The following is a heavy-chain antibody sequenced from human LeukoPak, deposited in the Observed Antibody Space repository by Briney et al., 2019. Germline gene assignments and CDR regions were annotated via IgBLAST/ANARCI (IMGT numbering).Heavy chain of an antibody. J-gene: IGHJ4*02. Sequence: ASVKVSCNASGYTFTSYYMHWVRQAPGQGLEWMGIINPSGGSTSYAQKFQRRVTMTRDTSTSTVYMELSSLRSEDTAVYYCARDFSGLRMVIDYWGQGTLVTVSS. CDR3: ARDFSGLRMVIDY. D-gene: IGHD2-15*01. V-gene: IGHV1-46*01. CDR1: GYTFTSYY. CDR2: INPSGGST.